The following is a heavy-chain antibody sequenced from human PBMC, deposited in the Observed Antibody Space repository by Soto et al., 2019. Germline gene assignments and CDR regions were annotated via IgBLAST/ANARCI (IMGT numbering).Heavy chain of an antibody. D-gene: IGHD3-10*01. V-gene: IGHV3-66*01. J-gene: IGHJ4*02. Sequence: EVHLVESGGGLVQPGGSLRLACAASGFTVRNNYMSWFRQAPGKGLEWVSVVYDDGSTYYAGSVKGRFTISRDNSKNSVSPQMNSLRAEDTAVYYCSRGHYGSLPGYFDYWGQGTLVTVS. CDR3: SRGHYGSLPGYFDY. CDR2: VYDDGST. CDR1: GFTVRNNY.